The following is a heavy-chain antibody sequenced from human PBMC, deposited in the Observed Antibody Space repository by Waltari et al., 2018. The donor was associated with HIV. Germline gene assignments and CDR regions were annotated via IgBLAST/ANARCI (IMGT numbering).Heavy chain of an antibody. D-gene: IGHD3-10*01. V-gene: IGHV4-39*01. J-gene: IGHJ6*02. CDR3: ARHSGSGIPHAMDV. Sequence: QLQLQESGPGLVKPSETLSLTCTISGVSISGGGYYWVWIRQPPGKGLEWIGTIYYSVSAYYNPSLKSRVTISVDTSNNQLSLNLSSVTAADTAVYYCARHSGSGIPHAMDVWGQGTTVTVSS. CDR1: GVSISGGGYY. CDR2: IYYSVSA.